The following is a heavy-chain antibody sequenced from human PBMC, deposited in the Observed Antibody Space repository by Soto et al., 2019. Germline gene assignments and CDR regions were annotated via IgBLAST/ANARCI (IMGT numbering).Heavy chain of an antibody. CDR2: ISSSGSVI. Sequence: GGSLRLSCAASGFTFSSYEMNWVRQAPGKGLEWVSYISSSGSVIYYADSVKGRFTISRDSAKNSLYLQMNSLRAEDTAVYYCARGGDYGGDSDYFDYWRQGTLVTVSS. V-gene: IGHV3-48*03. J-gene: IGHJ4*02. D-gene: IGHD2-21*02. CDR1: GFTFSSYE. CDR3: ARGGDYGGDSDYFDY.